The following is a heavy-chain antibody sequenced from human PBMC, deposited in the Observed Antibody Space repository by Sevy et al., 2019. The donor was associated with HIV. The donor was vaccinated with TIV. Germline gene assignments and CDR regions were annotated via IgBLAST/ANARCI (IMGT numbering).Heavy chain of an antibody. J-gene: IGHJ4*02. V-gene: IGHV3-23*01. CDR1: GFTFSSYA. Sequence: GGSLRLSCAASGFTFSSYAMSWVRQAPGKGLEWVSAISGSGGSTYYADSVKGRFTISRDNSKNTLYLQMNSLRAEDTAVYYCAKDGGLLEWLLGFANFDYWGQGTLVTVSS. D-gene: IGHD3-3*01. CDR2: ISGSGGST. CDR3: AKDGGLLEWLLGFANFDY.